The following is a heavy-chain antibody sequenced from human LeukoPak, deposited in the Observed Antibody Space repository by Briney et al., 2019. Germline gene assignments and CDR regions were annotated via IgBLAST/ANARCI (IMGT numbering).Heavy chain of an antibody. V-gene: IGHV4-39*07. CDR2: INHSGST. D-gene: IGHD2-2*01. Sequence: SETLSLTCTVSGGSISSSSYYWGWIRQPPGKGLEWIGEINHSGSTNYNPSLKSRVTISVDTSKNQFSLKLSSVTAADTAVYYCARVYCSSTSCYVAWFDPWGQGTLVTVSS. CDR3: ARVYCSSTSCYVAWFDP. J-gene: IGHJ5*02. CDR1: GGSISSSSYY.